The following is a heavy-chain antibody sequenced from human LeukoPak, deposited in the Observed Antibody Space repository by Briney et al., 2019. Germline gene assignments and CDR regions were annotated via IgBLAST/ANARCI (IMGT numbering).Heavy chain of an antibody. D-gene: IGHD2-15*01. CDR3: ARLDCSGGSCYSSPYYYYYGMDV. CDR2: IYPGDSDT. CDR1: GYSFTSYW. V-gene: IGHV5-51*01. J-gene: IGHJ6*02. Sequence: GESLKISCKGSGYSFTSYWIGWVRQMPGKGLEWMGIIYPGDSDTRYSPSFQGQVTISADKSISTAYLQWSSLKASDTAMYYCARLDCSGGSCYSSPYYYYYGMDVWGQGTTVTVSS.